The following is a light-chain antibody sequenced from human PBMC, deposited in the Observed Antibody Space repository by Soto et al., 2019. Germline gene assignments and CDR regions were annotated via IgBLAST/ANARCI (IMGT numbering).Light chain of an antibody. CDR1: SSNNGSNT. V-gene: IGLV1-44*01. J-gene: IGLJ1*01. CDR2: SNN. Sequence: QSVLTQPPSASGTPGQRVTISCSGSSSNNGSNTVNWYQQLPGTAPKLLIYSNNQRPSGVPDRFSGSKSGTSASLAISVLQSEDEADYYCAAWDDSLNGRYVFGTGTKVTVL. CDR3: AAWDDSLNGRYV.